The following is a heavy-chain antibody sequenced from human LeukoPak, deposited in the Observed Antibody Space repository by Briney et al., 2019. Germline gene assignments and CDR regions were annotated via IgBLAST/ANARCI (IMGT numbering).Heavy chain of an antibody. D-gene: IGHD2-15*01. CDR3: ARRYCSGGACYSNYYYMDV. J-gene: IGHJ6*03. CDR1: GGSTSSYY. Sequence: SETLSPTCTVSGGSTSSYYWSWIRQPPGKGLEWIGYIHYTGTTNYNPSLKSRLTMSLDTSKNQISLRLSSVTAADTAVYYCARRYCSGGACYSNYYYMDVWGKGTTVTVSS. CDR2: IHYTGTT. V-gene: IGHV4-59*01.